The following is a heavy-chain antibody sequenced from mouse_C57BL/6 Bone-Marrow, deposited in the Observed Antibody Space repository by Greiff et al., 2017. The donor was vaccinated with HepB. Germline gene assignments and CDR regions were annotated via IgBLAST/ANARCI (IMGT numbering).Heavy chain of an antibody. D-gene: IGHD1-1*01. CDR3: ARGITTVPYYFDY. J-gene: IGHJ2*01. CDR2: INPSSGYT. V-gene: IGHV1-7*01. Sequence: VKLVESGAELAKPGASVKLSCKASGYTFTSYWMHWVKQRPGQGLEWIGYINPSSGYTKYNQKFKDKATLTADKSSSTAYMQLSSLTYEDSAVYYCARGITTVPYYFDYWGQGTTLTVSS. CDR1: GYTFTSYW.